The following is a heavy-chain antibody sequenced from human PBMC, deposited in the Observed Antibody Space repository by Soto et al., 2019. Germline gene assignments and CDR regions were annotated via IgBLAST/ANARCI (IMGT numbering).Heavy chain of an antibody. D-gene: IGHD5-18*01. V-gene: IGHV4-30-4*01. CDR3: ASLKLGYSTFDP. CDR1: GGSFSGYY. J-gene: IGHJ5*02. CDR2: IYYSGST. Sequence: SETLSLTCAVYGGSFSGYYWSWIRQPPGKGLEWIGYIYYSGSTYYNPSLKSRVTISVDTSKNQFSLKLSSVTAADTAVYYCASLKLGYSTFDPWGQGTLVTVSS.